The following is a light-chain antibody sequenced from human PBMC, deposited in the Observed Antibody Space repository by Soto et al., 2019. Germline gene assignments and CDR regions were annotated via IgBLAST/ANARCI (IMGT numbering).Light chain of an antibody. CDR2: SAS. Sequence: EIVMTQSPATLSVSPGERATLSCRASQSISTELAWYQQKPGQPPRLLIYSASTRATGVPARFTGSGSGAEFTLTISVLQSEDFAVYYCQQDHNWPSTFGQGTRLEI. J-gene: IGKJ2*02. V-gene: IGKV3-15*01. CDR3: QQDHNWPST. CDR1: QSISTE.